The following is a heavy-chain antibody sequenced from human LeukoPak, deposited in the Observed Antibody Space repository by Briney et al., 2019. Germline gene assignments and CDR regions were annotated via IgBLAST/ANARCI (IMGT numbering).Heavy chain of an antibody. CDR2: FKSKTDGVTT. CDR3: TTSGRRWDYFDY. Sequence: GGSLRLSCAASGFTFSNAWMTWVRQAPGKELEWVGRFKSKTDGVTTDYAAPVKGRFSISRDESKNTVYLQMSSQKTEDTAIYYCTTSGRRWDYFDYWGQGTLVTVSS. V-gene: IGHV3-15*01. J-gene: IGHJ4*02. CDR1: GFTFSNAW. D-gene: IGHD4-23*01.